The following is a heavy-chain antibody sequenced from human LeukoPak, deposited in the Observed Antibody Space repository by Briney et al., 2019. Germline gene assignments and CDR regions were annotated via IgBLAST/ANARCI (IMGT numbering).Heavy chain of an antibody. V-gene: IGHV6-1*01. Sequence: SQTLSLTCAISGDSVSSNSAAWNWIRQSPSRGLEWLGGTYYRSKWYNDYAVSVKSRITINPDTSKNQFSLQLNSVTPEDTAVYYCARRELYCSGGSCYSTYFDYWDQGTLVTVSS. CDR2: TYYRSKWYN. CDR3: ARRELYCSGGSCYSTYFDY. J-gene: IGHJ4*02. D-gene: IGHD2-15*01. CDR1: GDSVSSNSAA.